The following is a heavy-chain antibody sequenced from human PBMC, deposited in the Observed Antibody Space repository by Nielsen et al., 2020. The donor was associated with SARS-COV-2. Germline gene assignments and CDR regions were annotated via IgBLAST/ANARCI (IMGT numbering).Heavy chain of an antibody. D-gene: IGHD3-22*01. CDR3: ARTHPNYYDSSGYYPNYGMDV. Sequence: SETLSLTCTVSGGSISSGGYYWSWIRQHPGKGLEWIGYIYYSGSTYYNPSLKSRVTISVDTSKNQFSLKLSSVTAADTAVYYCARTHPNYYDSSGYYPNYGMDVWGQGTTVTVSS. CDR2: IYYSGST. V-gene: IGHV4-31*03. J-gene: IGHJ6*02. CDR1: GGSISSGGYY.